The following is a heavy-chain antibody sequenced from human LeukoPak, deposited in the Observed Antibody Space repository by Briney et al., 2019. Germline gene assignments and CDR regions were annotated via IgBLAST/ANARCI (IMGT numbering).Heavy chain of an antibody. CDR1: GGSISSSSYY. D-gene: IGHD3-16*01. Sequence: SETLSLTCTVSGGSISSSSYYWGCIRQPPGKGLEWIGYIHNSRTSTCNLSLKSRATISADTSKNQFSLKLNSMTTADTAVYYCTRGAGWLIDYWGQGILVTVSS. J-gene: IGHJ4*02. CDR2: IHNSRTS. V-gene: IGHV4-61*05. CDR3: TRGAGWLIDY.